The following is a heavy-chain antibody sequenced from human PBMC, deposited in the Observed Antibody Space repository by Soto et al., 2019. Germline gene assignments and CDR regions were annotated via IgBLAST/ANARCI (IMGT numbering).Heavy chain of an antibody. CDR1: GYDFINYG. D-gene: IGHD5-18*01. V-gene: IGHV1-18*01. Sequence: QVQLVQSGSELKKPGTSVRVSCKASGYDFINYGFNWVRQATGKGLEWLGWISAYDGNTNYARNLQGRVNMTTDKATSTAYMELGSLRYDDTAVYYCAIVERTTMRRSDCWGQGTLVTVSS. CDR3: AIVERTTMRRSDC. J-gene: IGHJ4*02. CDR2: ISAYDGNT.